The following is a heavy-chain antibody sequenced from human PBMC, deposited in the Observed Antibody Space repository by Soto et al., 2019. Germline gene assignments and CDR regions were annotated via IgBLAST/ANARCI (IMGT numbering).Heavy chain of an antibody. J-gene: IGHJ3*01. D-gene: IGHD3-3*01. V-gene: IGHV3-23*01. CDR1: GFTFDSYA. CDR2: ISGSADGT. CDR3: AKDTVGGYSFWSGYYSDGLDV. Sequence: EVKLLESGGGLAQPGGSLRLSCVGSGFTFDSYAISWVRQAPGERLQWIAAISGSADGTDYAHSVRGRFTISRDNAKKTVHLQMDSLSVEDTAVYFCAKDTVGGYSFWSGYYSDGLDVWGLGTLVTVS.